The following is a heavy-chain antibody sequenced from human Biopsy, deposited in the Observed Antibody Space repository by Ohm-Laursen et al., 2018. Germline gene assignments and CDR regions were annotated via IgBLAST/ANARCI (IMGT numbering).Heavy chain of an antibody. V-gene: IGHV1-8*01. D-gene: IGHD1-7*01. J-gene: IGHJ5*02. CDR1: GYTFTSYD. CDR3: GRAVRNQLLTDP. CDR2: LNPVSGNS. Sequence: ASVKVFCKASGYTFTSYDITWGWQASGQGPEWIGWLNPVSGNSNFGQKFRGRVTVTSDTSISTAYMELSGLTSDDTATYYCGRAVRNQLLTDPWGQGTLVTVTS.